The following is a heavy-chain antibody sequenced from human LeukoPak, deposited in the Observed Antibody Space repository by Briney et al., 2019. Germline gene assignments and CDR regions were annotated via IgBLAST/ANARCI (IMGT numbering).Heavy chain of an antibody. Sequence: SETLSLTCTVSGGSISSYYWSWIRQPPGKGLEWIGYIYYSGSTNYNPSLKSRVTISVDTSKNQFSLKLSSVTAADTAVYYCARDSRSGSYLGYFDYWGQGTLVTVSS. CDR3: ARDSRSGSYLGYFDY. V-gene: IGHV4-59*01. CDR1: GGSISSYY. D-gene: IGHD3-10*01. J-gene: IGHJ4*02. CDR2: IYYSGST.